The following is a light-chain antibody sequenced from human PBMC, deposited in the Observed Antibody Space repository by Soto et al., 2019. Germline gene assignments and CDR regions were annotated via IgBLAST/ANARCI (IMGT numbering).Light chain of an antibody. CDR3: QVWESMPNS. J-gene: IGKJ4*01. Sequence: NQLTLSLVSLSVHVEDRVTITCRASQDIAIYLAWYQQKPGEAPKLLIYAASTLYGVVPSRFSGSGSGTDFTLTISCFQPEDGTSYCCQVWESMPNSFGEGGNVDI. CDR1: QDIAIY. CDR2: AAS. V-gene: IGKV1-9*01.